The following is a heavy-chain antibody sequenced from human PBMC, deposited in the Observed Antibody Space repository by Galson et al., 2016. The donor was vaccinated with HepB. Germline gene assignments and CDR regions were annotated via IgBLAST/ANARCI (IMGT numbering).Heavy chain of an antibody. V-gene: IGHV6-1*01. CDR2: TYYRSKWYY. Sequence: CAISGDSVSSNSAAWIWIRQSPSRGLEWLGRTYYRSKWYYDYAVPVKSRITINPDTSKNQFSLHLNSVTPEDTAVYYCARDLGGAYGTGRSLDYWGQGTLVTVSS. D-gene: IGHD1-1*01. CDR3: ARDLGGAYGTGRSLDY. J-gene: IGHJ4*02. CDR1: GDSVSSNSAA.